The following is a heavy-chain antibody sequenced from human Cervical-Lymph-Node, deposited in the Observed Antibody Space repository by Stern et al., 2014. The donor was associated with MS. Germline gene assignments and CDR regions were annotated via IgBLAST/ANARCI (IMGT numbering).Heavy chain of an antibody. CDR3: ARGGRGVGLEY. Sequence: VQLVESGGGVVRPGRSLSLSCVASGFTFSTYAMHWVRQAPGKGLEWVSFFSYDGTQSTSTDSVKARFTISRDNSKNTLYLHMNSLRDEDTAVYFCARGGRGVGLEYWGQGALVTVSS. CDR1: GFTFSTYA. D-gene: IGHD3-10*01. CDR2: FSYDGTQS. V-gene: IGHV3-30-3*01. J-gene: IGHJ4*02.